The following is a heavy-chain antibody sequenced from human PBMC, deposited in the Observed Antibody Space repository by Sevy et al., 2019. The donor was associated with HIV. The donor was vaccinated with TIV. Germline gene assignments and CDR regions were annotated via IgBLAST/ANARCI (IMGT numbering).Heavy chain of an antibody. CDR1: GFTVSSNH. J-gene: IGHJ4*02. V-gene: IGHV3-53*01. CDR2: IYAGGST. CDR3: ARGGGSIN. Sequence: GGSLRLSCAASGFTVSSNHMSWVRQAPGKGLEWVSIIYAGGSTNYADSVKGRLTISRDKSKNMLYLQMNSLRAEDTAVYGWARGGGSINWGQGTLVTVSS. D-gene: IGHD3-16*01.